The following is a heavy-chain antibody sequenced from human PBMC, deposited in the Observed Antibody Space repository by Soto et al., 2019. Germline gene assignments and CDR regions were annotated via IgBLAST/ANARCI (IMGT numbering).Heavy chain of an antibody. D-gene: IGHD6-13*01. CDR3: ARACSSWLTYYYYCYGMDV. Sequence: PGGSLRLSCAASGFTFSSYAMHWVRQAPGKGLEWVAVISYDGSNKYYADSVKGRFTISRDNSKNTLYLQMNSLRAEDTAVYYCARACSSWLTYYYYCYGMDVWDQGTTVTVSS. CDR1: GFTFSSYA. V-gene: IGHV3-30-3*01. CDR2: ISYDGSNK. J-gene: IGHJ6*02.